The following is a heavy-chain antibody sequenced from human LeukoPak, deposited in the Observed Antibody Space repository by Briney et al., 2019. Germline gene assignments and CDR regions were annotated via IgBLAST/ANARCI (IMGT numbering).Heavy chain of an antibody. J-gene: IGHJ4*02. CDR1: GFPFSSYA. Sequence: GGSLRLSCAASGFPFSSYAMSWARQAPGKGLEWVSAISGSGGSTYYADSVKGRFTISRDNSKNTLYLQMNSLRAEDTAVYYCATYSSSEGYFDYWGQGTLVTVSS. CDR2: ISGSGGST. D-gene: IGHD6-6*01. CDR3: ATYSSSEGYFDY. V-gene: IGHV3-23*01.